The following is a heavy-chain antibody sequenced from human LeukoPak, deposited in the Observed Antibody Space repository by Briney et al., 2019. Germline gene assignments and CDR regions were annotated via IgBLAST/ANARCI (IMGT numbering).Heavy chain of an antibody. CDR1: VYSISSGYY. Sequence: SETLSLTCTVSVYSISSGYYWGWIRQPPGKGLERIGYIYYSGSTNYNPSLKSRVTISVDTSKNQFSLKLSSVTAADTAVYYCARTTEGGYSYGYFYYYYMDVWGKGTTVTISS. CDR3: ARTTEGGYSYGYFYYYYMDV. CDR2: IYYSGST. V-gene: IGHV4-61*05. J-gene: IGHJ6*03. D-gene: IGHD5-18*01.